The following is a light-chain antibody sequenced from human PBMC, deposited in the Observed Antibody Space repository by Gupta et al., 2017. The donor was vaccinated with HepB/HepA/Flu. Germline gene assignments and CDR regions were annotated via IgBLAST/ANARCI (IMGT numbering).Light chain of an antibody. CDR1: SSNIGSNT. J-gene: IGLJ1*01. V-gene: IGLV1-44*01. CDR3: AAWDDSLNGSYV. CDR2: SNN. Sequence: QSVLTQPPSASGTPGQRVTISCSGTSSNIGSNTVNWYQQRPGTAPKLLIYSNNQRPSGVPDRFSGSKSGTSASLAISGLQSEDEADYYCAAWDDSLNGSYVFGTGTKVTVL.